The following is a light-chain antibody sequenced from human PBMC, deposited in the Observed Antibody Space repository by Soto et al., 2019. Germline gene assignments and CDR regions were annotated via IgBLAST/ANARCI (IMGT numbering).Light chain of an antibody. CDR1: SSDVGGYNY. V-gene: IGLV2-8*01. Sequence: QSVLTQPPSASGSPGQSVTISCTGTSSDVGGYNYVSWYQQHAGKAPKLMIYDVAKRPSGVPDRFSGSKSANTASLTVSGLHAEEKAYYYCGSNAGSNSVFGGGTKLTVL. CDR3: GSNAGSNSV. CDR2: DVA. J-gene: IGLJ2*01.